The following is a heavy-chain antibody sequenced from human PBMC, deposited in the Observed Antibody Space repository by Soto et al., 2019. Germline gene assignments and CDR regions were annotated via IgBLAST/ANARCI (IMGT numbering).Heavy chain of an antibody. CDR3: AREGSSSWQDYYYYYYMDV. CDR2: INSDGSST. CDR1: GFPFSSYW. D-gene: IGHD6-6*01. V-gene: IGHV3-74*01. J-gene: IGHJ6*03. Sequence: GGSLSLSCAASGFPFSSYWMHWVRQAPGKGLVWVSRINSDGSSTSYADSVKGRFTISRDNAKNTLYLQMNSLRAEDTAVYYCAREGSSSWQDYYYYYYMDVWGKGTTVTVSS.